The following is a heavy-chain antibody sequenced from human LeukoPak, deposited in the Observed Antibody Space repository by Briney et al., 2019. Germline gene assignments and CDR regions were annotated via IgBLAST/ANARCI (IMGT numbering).Heavy chain of an antibody. CDR2: IYYSGST. Sequence: SETLSLTCTVSGGSISSSSYYWGWIRQPPGKGLEWIGSIYYSGSTYYNASLKSRVTMYIDTSKNQFSLKLSSVTAADTAMYYCAKSNGYGPIDYWGQGTLVTVSS. CDR3: AKSNGYGPIDY. V-gene: IGHV4-39*01. D-gene: IGHD5-12*01. J-gene: IGHJ4*02. CDR1: GGSISSSSYY.